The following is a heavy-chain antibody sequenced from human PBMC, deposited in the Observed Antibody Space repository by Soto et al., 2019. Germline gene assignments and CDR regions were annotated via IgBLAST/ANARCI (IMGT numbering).Heavy chain of an antibody. CDR2: IWYDGSNK. CDR3: ARDRRILWREGKDYFDY. D-gene: IGHD5-12*01. CDR1: GFTFSSYG. V-gene: IGHV3-33*01. J-gene: IGHJ4*02. Sequence: QVQLVESGGGVVQPGRSLRLSCAASGFTFSSYGMHWVRQAPGKGLEWVAGIWYDGSNKYYAVSVKGRFTISRDNSKNTLYLQMNSLRAEDTAVYYCARDRRILWREGKDYFDYWGQGTLVTVSS.